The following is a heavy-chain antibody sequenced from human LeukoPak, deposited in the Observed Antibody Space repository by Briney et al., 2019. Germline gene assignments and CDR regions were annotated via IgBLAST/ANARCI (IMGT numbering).Heavy chain of an antibody. D-gene: IGHD3-10*01. CDR1: GGTFNTSA. CDR3: ATNLWSRGGDYWYFDL. CDR2: IVPIFATA. V-gene: IGHV1-69*13. Sequence: ASVTVSYKASGGTFNTSAISWVRQAPGQGLEWMGGIVPIFATANYAQKFQGRVTITADESTTTAYMDLSSLRSEDTALYSCATNLWSRGGDYWYFDLWGRGTLVTVSS. J-gene: IGHJ2*01.